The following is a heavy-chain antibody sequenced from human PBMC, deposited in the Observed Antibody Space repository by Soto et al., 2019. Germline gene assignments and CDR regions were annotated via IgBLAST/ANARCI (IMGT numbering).Heavy chain of an antibody. CDR1: GYTFTGYY. J-gene: IGHJ6*02. CDR3: ARDATLLTRDYYYGMDV. Sequence: ASVKVSCKASGYTFTGYYVHWVRQAPGQGLEWMGWINPNSGGTNYAQKFQGRVTMTRDTSISTAYMELSRLRSDDTAVYYCARDATLLTRDYYYGMDVWGQGTTVTVSS. D-gene: IGHD2-15*01. CDR2: INPNSGGT. V-gene: IGHV1-2*02.